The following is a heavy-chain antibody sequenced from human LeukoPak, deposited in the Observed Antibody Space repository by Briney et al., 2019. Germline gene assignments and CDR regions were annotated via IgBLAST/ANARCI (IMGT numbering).Heavy chain of an antibody. J-gene: IGHJ6*02. Sequence: GGSLRLSCAASGFTFSSYAMHWVRQAPGKGLEWVAVISYDGSNKYYADSVKGRFTISRDNSKNTLYLQMNSLRAEDTAVYYCARDLGIIVVVTAIPGDYGMDVWGQGTTVTVSS. V-gene: IGHV3-30-3*01. CDR2: ISYDGSNK. CDR3: ARDLGIIVVVTAIPGDYGMDV. D-gene: IGHD2-21*02. CDR1: GFTFSSYA.